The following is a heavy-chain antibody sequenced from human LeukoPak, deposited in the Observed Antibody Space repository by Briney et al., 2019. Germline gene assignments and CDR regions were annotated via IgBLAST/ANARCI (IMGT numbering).Heavy chain of an antibody. J-gene: IGHJ4*02. CDR2: MNPNSGNT. CDR3: ATDTRFDSGMDY. V-gene: IGHV1-8*01. CDR1: GYTFTSYD. D-gene: IGHD1-26*01. Sequence: VSVKVSCKASGYTFTSYDINWVRQATGQGLEWMGWMNPNSGNTGYAQKFQGRVTMTRNTSISTAYMELSSLRSEDTAVYYCATDTRFDSGMDYWGQGTLVTVSS.